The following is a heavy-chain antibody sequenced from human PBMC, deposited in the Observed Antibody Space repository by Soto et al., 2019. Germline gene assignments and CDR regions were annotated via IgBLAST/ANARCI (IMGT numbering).Heavy chain of an antibody. V-gene: IGHV4-4*07. CDR3: ARDCSTSCYNWFDP. D-gene: IGHD2-2*01. CDR1: GGSISSYY. CDR2: IYTSGST. J-gene: IGHJ5*02. Sequence: PSETLSLTCTVSGGSISSYYWSWIRHPAGKGLEWIGRIYTSGSTNYNPSLKSRVTMSVDTSKNQFSLKLSSVTAADTAVYYCARDCSTSCYNWFDPRGKGTLVTVSS.